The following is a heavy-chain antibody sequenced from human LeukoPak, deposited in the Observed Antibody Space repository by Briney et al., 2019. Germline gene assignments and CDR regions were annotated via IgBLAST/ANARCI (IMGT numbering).Heavy chain of an antibody. Sequence: GGSLRLSCAASGFTFSSYAMSWVRQAPGKGLEWVSAISGSGGSTYYADSVKGLFTISRDNSKNTLYLQMNRLRAEDTAVYYCAKDSLSIAAAGNFDYWGQGTLVTVSS. D-gene: IGHD6-13*01. V-gene: IGHV3-23*01. J-gene: IGHJ4*02. CDR2: ISGSGGST. CDR3: AKDSLSIAAAGNFDY. CDR1: GFTFSSYA.